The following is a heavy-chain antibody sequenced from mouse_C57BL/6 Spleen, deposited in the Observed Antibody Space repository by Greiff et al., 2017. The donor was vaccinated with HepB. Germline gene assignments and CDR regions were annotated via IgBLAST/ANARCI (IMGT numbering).Heavy chain of an antibody. J-gene: IGHJ1*03. CDR1: GYTFTSYW. CDR3: ARFDGYYGFDV. Sequence: VQLQQPGAELVKPGASVKLSCKASGYTFTSYWMHWVKQRPGQGLEWIGMIHPNSGSTNYNEKFKSKATLTVDKSSSTAYMQLSSLTSEDSAVYYCARFDGYYGFDVWGTGTTVTVSS. D-gene: IGHD2-3*01. V-gene: IGHV1-64*01. CDR2: IHPNSGST.